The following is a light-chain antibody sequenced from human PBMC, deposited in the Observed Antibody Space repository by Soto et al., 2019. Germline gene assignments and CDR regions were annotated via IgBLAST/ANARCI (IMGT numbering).Light chain of an antibody. Sequence: SSLSASVGDKVTITCRGSDTISVYLAWYQHKPGKVPERLIYASSILQSGVPSRFSGSRSDTEFTLTISSLQPEDVGTYYCQKYNTAPFTFGPGTKVDIK. J-gene: IGKJ3*01. V-gene: IGKV1-27*01. CDR2: ASS. CDR3: QKYNTAPFT. CDR1: DTISVY.